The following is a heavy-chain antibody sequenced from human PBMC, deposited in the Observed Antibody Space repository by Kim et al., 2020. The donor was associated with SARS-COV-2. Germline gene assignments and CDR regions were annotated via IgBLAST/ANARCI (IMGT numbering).Heavy chain of an antibody. J-gene: IGHJ4*02. D-gene: IGHD4-17*01. V-gene: IGHV3-23*01. CDR2: ISGGGYTT. CDR1: GFTMSNFA. Sequence: GGSLRLSCAASGFTMSNFAMTWLRQAPGKGLEWVSAISGGGYTTYYADSVKGRFTISRDNSKSTLFLQMNTLRAEDTAIYYCALQANGGYKLFDYWGQGVLVTVSS. CDR3: ALQANGGYKLFDY.